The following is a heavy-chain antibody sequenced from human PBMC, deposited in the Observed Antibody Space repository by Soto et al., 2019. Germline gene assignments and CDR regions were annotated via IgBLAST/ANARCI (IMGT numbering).Heavy chain of an antibody. D-gene: IGHD2-15*01. J-gene: IGHJ5*02. V-gene: IGHV3-21*01. CDR2: ISSSSSYI. Sequence: GGSLRLSCAASGFTFSSYSMNWVRQAPGKGLEWVSSISSSSSYIYYADSVKGRFTISRDNAKNSLYLQMNSLRAEDTAVYYCARDKGNYCSGGSCLKNWFDPWGQGTLVTVSS. CDR1: GFTFSSYS. CDR3: ARDKGNYCSGGSCLKNWFDP.